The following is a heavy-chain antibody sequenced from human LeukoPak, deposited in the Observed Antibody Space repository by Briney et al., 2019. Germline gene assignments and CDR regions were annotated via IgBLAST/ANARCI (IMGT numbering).Heavy chain of an antibody. Sequence: GGSLRLSCSASGFTFSSYAMHWVRQDPGKGLEYVSAISSNGDSTYYADSVKGRFTISRDNSKNTLYLQMSSLRAEDTAVYYCVKPHDYGGNSYYFDYWGQGTLVTVSS. CDR3: VKPHDYGGNSYYFDY. D-gene: IGHD4-23*01. CDR2: ISSNGDST. J-gene: IGHJ4*02. CDR1: GFTFSSYA. V-gene: IGHV3-64D*06.